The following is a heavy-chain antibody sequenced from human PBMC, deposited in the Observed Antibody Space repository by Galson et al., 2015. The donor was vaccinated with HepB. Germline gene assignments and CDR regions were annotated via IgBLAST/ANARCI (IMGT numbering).Heavy chain of an antibody. Sequence: SLRLSCAASGFTFSNARMSWVRQAPGKGLEWVGRIKSKTDGGTTDYAAPVKGRFTISRDDSKNTLYLQMNSLKTEDTAVYYCTTSFWSGYYTGIWAQIYYYYYGMDVWGQGTTVTVSS. J-gene: IGHJ6*02. CDR1: GFTFSNAR. CDR3: TTSFWSGYYTGIWAQIYYYYYGMDV. CDR2: IKSKTDGGTT. D-gene: IGHD3-3*01. V-gene: IGHV3-15*01.